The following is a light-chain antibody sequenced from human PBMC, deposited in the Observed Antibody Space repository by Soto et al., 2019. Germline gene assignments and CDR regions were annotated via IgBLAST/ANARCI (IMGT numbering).Light chain of an antibody. CDR2: KAS. CDR3: QQYNDNWT. J-gene: IGKJ1*01. V-gene: IGKV1-5*03. CDR1: QSNSSW. Sequence: DIQMTQSPSTLSASVGDRVTITCRASQSNSSWLAWYQQKPGQAPKLLIYKASTLQSGVPSRFSGSGSGTEFTLAISSLQPDDSATYYCQQYNDNWTFGQGTKVEIK.